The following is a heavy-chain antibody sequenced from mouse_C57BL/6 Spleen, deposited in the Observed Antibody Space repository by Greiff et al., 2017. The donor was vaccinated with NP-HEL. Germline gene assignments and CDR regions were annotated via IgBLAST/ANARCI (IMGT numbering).Heavy chain of an antibody. J-gene: IGHJ1*03. CDR1: GYTFTDYN. CDR2: INPNNGGT. D-gene: IGHD3-3*01. V-gene: IGHV1-18*01. CDR3: ARTARFYWYFDV. Sequence: EVQLQQSGPELVKPGASVKIPCKASGYTFTDYNMDWVKQSHGKSLEWIGAINPNNGGTIYNQKFKGKATLTVDKSSSTAYMELRSLTSEDTAVYYCARTARFYWYFDVWGTGTTVTVSS.